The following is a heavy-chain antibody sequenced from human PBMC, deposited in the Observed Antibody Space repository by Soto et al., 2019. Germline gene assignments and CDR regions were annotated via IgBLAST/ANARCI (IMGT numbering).Heavy chain of an antibody. V-gene: IGHV4-31*03. CDR2: IYYSGST. J-gene: IGHJ6*02. CDR3: ARAPTEYYYGMDV. CDR1: GGSISSGGYY. Sequence: PSETLSLTCTVSGGSISSGGYYWSWIRQHPGKGLEWIGYIYYSGSTYYNPSLKSRVTISVDTSENQFSLKLTSVTDADTAVYYCARAPTEYYYGMDVWGQGTTVTVSS. D-gene: IGHD6-6*01.